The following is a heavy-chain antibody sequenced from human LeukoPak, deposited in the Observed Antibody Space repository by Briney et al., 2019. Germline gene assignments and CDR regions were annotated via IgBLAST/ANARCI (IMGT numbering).Heavy chain of an antibody. CDR2: ITYDGGNE. CDR1: GFSFKDYN. Sequence: PGRSLRLSCAASGFSFKDYNMHWVRQAPGKGLEWVAVITYDGGNEYYTDSVKGRFTISRDNSKNTLYLQMNSLRAEDTAVYYCAKDEQRWLQSVDYWGQGTLVTVSS. V-gene: IGHV3-30*18. J-gene: IGHJ4*02. CDR3: AKDEQRWLQSVDY. D-gene: IGHD5-24*01.